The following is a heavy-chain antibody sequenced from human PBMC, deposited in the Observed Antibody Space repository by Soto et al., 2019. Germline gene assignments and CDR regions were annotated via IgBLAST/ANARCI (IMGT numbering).Heavy chain of an antibody. J-gene: IGHJ4*01. CDR1: GYTFTSWD. CDR3: TASSSTGAGLDF. CDR2: MNPRSGNT. D-gene: IGHD6-6*01. Sequence: GASVKVSCKASGYTFTSWDVYWVRQAAGQGLEWMGYMNPRSGNTGYEQKFQGRVTMTRDTSISTAYMELSSLTSDDTAVYYCTASSSTGAGLDFWGQGTPVTVSS. V-gene: IGHV1-8*01.